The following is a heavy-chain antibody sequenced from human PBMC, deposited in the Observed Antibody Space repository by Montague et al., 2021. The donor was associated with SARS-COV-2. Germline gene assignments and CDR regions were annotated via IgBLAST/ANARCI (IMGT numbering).Heavy chain of an antibody. CDR2: ISWNSGSI. CDR1: GFTFDDYA. CDR3: AKDMGPYGSGPYGMDV. D-gene: IGHD3-10*01. V-gene: IGHV3-9*01. Sequence: SLRLSCAASGFTFDDYAMHLVRQAPGKGLEWVSGISWNSGSIGYPDSVKGRFTISRDNAKNSLYLQMNSLRAEDTALYYCAKDMGPYGSGPYGMDVWGQGTTVTVSS. J-gene: IGHJ6*02.